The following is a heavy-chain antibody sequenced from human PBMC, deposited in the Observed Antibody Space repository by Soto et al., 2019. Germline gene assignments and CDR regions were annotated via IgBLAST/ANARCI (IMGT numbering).Heavy chain of an antibody. CDR3: ARGLPDYDSSGYYLDY. CDR2: ISYSGST. D-gene: IGHD3-22*01. J-gene: IGHJ4*02. Sequence: EPLGLTCTGSGGSINSYYWSGIRQPPEKALAGTAHISYSGSTNYNPSLKTRVNISVDTSKNQFYLKLSSVNAADTAVYYCARGLPDYDSSGYYLDYWGQGSLVTVS. V-gene: IGHV4-59*13. CDR1: GGSINSYY.